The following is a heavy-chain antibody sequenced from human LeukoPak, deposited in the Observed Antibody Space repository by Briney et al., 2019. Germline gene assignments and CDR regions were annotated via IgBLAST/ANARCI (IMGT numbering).Heavy chain of an antibody. CDR1: GAPTSSGLYY. V-gene: IGHV4-61*02. J-gene: IGHJ4*02. CDR3: ARPKLYYYGSGSYYDY. D-gene: IGHD3-10*01. Sequence: PSETLSLTCTVSGAPTSSGLYYWNWFRQPAGKGLEYIGRIYNSGSTNYNPSLKSRVTISVDTSKNQFSLKLSSVTAADTAVYYCARPKLYYYGSGSYYDYWGQGTLVTVSS. CDR2: IYNSGST.